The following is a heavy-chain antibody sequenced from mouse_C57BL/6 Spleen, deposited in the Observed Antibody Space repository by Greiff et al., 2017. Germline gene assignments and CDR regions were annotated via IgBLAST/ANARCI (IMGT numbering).Heavy chain of an antibody. D-gene: IGHD3-3*01. J-gene: IGHJ3*01. CDR1: GFNIKDDY. V-gene: IGHV14-4*01. CDR3: TILLSAWFAY. Sequence: EVMLVESGAELVRPGASVKLSCTASGFNIKDDYMHWVKQRPEQGLEWIGWIDPENGDTEYASKFQGKATITADTSSNTAYLQLSSLTSEDTAVYYCTILLSAWFAYWGQGTLVTVSA. CDR2: IDPENGDT.